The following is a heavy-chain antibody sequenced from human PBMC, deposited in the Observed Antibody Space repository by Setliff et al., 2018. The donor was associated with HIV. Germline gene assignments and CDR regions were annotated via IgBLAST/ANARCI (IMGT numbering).Heavy chain of an antibody. CDR2: IYFSGST. D-gene: IGHD3-10*01. Sequence: SETLSLTCTVYGEPFSNYYWSWIRQSPGKGLEWIGYIYFSGSTYYNPSLKSRVAIFIDTSKNQFSLRLSSVTAADTAVYYCARLYDYYGHRLDYWGQGAQVTVSS. CDR3: ARLYDYYGHRLDY. V-gene: IGHV4-59*08. CDR1: GEPFSNYY. J-gene: IGHJ4*02.